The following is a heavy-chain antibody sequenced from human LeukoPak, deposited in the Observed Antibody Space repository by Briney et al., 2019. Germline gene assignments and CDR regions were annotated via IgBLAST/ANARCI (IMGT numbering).Heavy chain of an antibody. J-gene: IGHJ4*02. CDR2: IKSKTNGGTT. CDR3: TILLDSSGYYYGVY. CDR1: GFTFSNAW. V-gene: IGHV3-15*01. D-gene: IGHD3-22*01. Sequence: GGSLRLSCAASGFTFSNAWLSWVRQAPGKGLEWVGRIKSKTNGGTTDYAAPVKGRFTISRDDSKNTLYLQMNSLKTEDTAVYYCTILLDSSGYYYGVYWGQGTLVTVSS.